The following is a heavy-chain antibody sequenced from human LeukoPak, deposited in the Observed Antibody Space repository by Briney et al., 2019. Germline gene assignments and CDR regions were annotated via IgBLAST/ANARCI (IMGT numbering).Heavy chain of an antibody. V-gene: IGHV3-9*01. CDR3: AKDSIAAAGTGYAFDI. CDR2: ISWNSGSI. Sequence: GRSLRLSCAASGFTFDDYAMHWVRQAPGKGLEWVSGISWNSGSIGYADSVKGRFTISRDNAKNSLYLQMNSLRAEDTALYYCAKDSIAAAGTGYAFDIWGQGTTVTVSS. CDR1: GFTFDDYA. D-gene: IGHD6-13*01. J-gene: IGHJ3*02.